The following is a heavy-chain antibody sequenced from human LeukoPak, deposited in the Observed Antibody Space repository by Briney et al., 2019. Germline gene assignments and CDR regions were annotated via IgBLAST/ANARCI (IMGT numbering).Heavy chain of an antibody. Sequence: ASVKVSCKASGYTFTGYYMHWVRQAPGQGLEWMGWISAYNGNTNYAQKLQGRVTMTTDTSTGTAYMELRSLRSDDTAVYYCARGWDSGYGLGLDYWGQGTLVTVSS. CDR3: ARGWDSGYGLGLDY. CDR2: ISAYNGNT. CDR1: GYTFTGYY. D-gene: IGHD5-12*01. J-gene: IGHJ4*02. V-gene: IGHV1-18*04.